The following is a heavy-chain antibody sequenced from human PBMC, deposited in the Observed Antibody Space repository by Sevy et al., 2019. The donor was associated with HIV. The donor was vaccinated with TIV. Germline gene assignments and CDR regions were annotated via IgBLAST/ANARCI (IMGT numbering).Heavy chain of an antibody. V-gene: IGHV3-48*02. CDR1: GFTFSSYS. Sequence: GGSLRLSCAASGFTFSSYSMNWVRQAPGKGLEWVSYISSSSSTIYYADSVKGRFTISRDNAKNSLYLQMNSLRDEDTAVNYCARDETYYYDSSGYYYYYGMDVWGQGTTVTVSS. D-gene: IGHD3-22*01. CDR3: ARDETYYYDSSGYYYYYGMDV. CDR2: ISSSSSTI. J-gene: IGHJ6*02.